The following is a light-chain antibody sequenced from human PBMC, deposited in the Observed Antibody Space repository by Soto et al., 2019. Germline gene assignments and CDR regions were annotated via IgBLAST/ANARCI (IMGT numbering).Light chain of an antibody. CDR3: QQSNSFPLT. CDR2: AAS. CDR1: QGISSQ. Sequence: DIQMTQSPSSVSASVGDRVTITCRASQGISSQLAWYQQKPGKAPNLLIYAASSLQSGVPSRFSESGSETDFTLTIVSLQPEDFATYYCQQSNSFPLTFGGGTKVEIK. V-gene: IGKV1-12*01. J-gene: IGKJ4*01.